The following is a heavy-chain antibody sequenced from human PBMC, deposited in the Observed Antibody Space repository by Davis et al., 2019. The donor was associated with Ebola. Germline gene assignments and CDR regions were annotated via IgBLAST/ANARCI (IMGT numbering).Heavy chain of an antibody. CDR3: ARTRDQYYDSSGYWDF. Sequence: ASVKVSCKASGYTFTSYGITWVRQAPGQGLEWMGWISAYNGNTNYAQKLQGRVTMTTDTSTSTAYMELRSLRSDDTAVYYCARTRDQYYDSSGYWDFWGQGALVTVSS. J-gene: IGHJ4*02. CDR2: ISAYNGNT. V-gene: IGHV1-18*01. CDR1: GYTFTSYG. D-gene: IGHD3-22*01.